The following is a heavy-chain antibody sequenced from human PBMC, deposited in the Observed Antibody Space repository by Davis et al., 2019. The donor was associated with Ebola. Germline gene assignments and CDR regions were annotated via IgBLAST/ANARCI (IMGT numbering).Heavy chain of an antibody. CDR2: INHSGRT. V-gene: IGHV4-34*01. J-gene: IGHJ4*02. Sequence: SETLSLTCAVYGSSFSPYYWRRIRHPTGKCLDWTGEINHSGRTNYNPSLKSRVTISVDTSKNQFSLKLSSVTAAGTAVYYCARSRGLRWHYYFDYWDQGTLITVSS. CDR1: GSSFSPYY. CDR3: ARSRGLRWHYYFDY. D-gene: IGHD4-23*01.